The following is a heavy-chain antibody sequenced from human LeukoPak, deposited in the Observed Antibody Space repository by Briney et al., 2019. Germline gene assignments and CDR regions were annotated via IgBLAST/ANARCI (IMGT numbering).Heavy chain of an antibody. J-gene: IGHJ6*04. CDR1: GFTFSSYE. V-gene: IGHV3-48*03. CDR3: ARGSHPYGKDV. CDR2: ISNSGSTK. Sequence: PGGSLRLSRAASGFTFSSYEMNWVRQAPGKGLEWVSYISNSGSTKYYADSVKGRFTISRDNAKNSLYLQMNSLRAEDTAVYYCARGSHPYGKDVWGKGTTVTVSS.